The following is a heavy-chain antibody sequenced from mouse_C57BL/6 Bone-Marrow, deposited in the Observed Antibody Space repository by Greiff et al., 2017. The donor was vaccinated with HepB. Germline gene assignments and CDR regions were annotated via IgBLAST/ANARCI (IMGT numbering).Heavy chain of an antibody. CDR3: ARSGWFAY. V-gene: IGHV1-64*01. CDR2: IHPNSGST. CDR1: GYTFTSYW. J-gene: IGHJ3*01. Sequence: VQLQQSGAELVKPGASVTLSRKASGYTFTSYWMHWVKQRPGQGLEWIGMIHPNSGSTNYNEKFKSKATLTVDKSSSTAYMQLSSLTSEDSAVYYCARSGWFAYWGQGTLVTVSA.